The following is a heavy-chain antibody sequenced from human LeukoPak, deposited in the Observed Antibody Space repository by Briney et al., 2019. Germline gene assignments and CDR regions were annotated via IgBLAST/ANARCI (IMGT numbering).Heavy chain of an antibody. CDR3: VRSFGILVIDY. V-gene: IGHV1-69*02. D-gene: IGHD2-15*01. J-gene: IGHJ4*02. CDR2: IIPILGIA. Sequence: GVSVKVSCKASGGTFSSYTISWVRQAPGQGLEWMGRIIPILGIANYAQKFQGRVTITADKSTSTAYMELSSLRSEDTAVYYCVRSFGILVIDYWGQGTLVTVSS. CDR1: GGTFSSYT.